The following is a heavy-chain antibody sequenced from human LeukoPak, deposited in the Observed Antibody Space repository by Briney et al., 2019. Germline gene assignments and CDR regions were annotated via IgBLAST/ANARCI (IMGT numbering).Heavy chain of an antibody. CDR3: ARAFIVAKPYGGHYYYYYGMDV. D-gene: IGHD5-12*01. CDR1: GDSVSSNSAA. V-gene: IGHV6-1*01. Sequence: SQTLSLTCAISGDSVSSNSAAWNWIRQSPSRGLEWLGRTYYRSKWYNDYAVSVKSRITINPDTSKNQFSPQLNSVTPEDTAVYYCARAFIVAKPYGGHYYYYYGMDVWGQGTTVTVSS. J-gene: IGHJ6*02. CDR2: TYYRSKWYN.